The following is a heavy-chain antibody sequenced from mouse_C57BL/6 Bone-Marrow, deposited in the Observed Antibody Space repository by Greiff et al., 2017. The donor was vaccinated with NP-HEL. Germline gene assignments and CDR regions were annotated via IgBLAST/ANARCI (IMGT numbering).Heavy chain of an antibody. J-gene: IGHJ3*01. CDR2: IFPGSGST. CDR3: ARSLMAPPYYYGSSYSWFAY. Sequence: QVQLQQSGPELVKPGASVKISCKASGYTFTDYYINWVKQRPGQGLEWIGWIFPGSGSTYYNEKFKGKATLTVDKSSSTAYMLLSSLTSEDSAVYFCARSLMAPPYYYGSSYSWFAYWGQGTLVTVSA. D-gene: IGHD1-1*01. CDR1: GYTFTDYY. V-gene: IGHV1-75*01.